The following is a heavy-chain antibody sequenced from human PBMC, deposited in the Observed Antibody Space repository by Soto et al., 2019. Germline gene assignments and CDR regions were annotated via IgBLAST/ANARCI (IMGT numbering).Heavy chain of an antibody. CDR3: VRQSGGTSEQYVGAGDV. V-gene: IGHV3-33*01. CDR1: GFTFSNHI. D-gene: IGHD1-26*01. J-gene: IGHJ3*01. CDR2: IWYDGSNK. Sequence: QVQLVESGGGVVQPGRSLKLSCAASGFTFSNHIMHWVRQAPGKGLEWVALIWYDGSNKLYGDFVKGRFAISRDNSENTLSLQMDSLRAEDTAVYYCVRQSGGTSEQYVGAGDVWGQGTMVTVSS.